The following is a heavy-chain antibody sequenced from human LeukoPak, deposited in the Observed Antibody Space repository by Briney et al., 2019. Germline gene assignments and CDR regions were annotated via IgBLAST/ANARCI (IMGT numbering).Heavy chain of an antibody. Sequence: ASVKVSCKASGYIFTSYYMHWVRQAPGQGLEWMGIINPSGGSTSYAQKFRGRVTMTRDTSTSTVYMELSSLRSEDTAVYYCARDPDWGHFDYWGQGTLVTVSS. V-gene: IGHV1-46*01. D-gene: IGHD7-27*01. CDR3: ARDPDWGHFDY. CDR2: INPSGGST. J-gene: IGHJ4*02. CDR1: GYIFTSYY.